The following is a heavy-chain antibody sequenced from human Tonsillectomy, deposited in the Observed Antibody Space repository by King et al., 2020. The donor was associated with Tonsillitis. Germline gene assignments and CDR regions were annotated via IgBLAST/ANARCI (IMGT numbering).Heavy chain of an antibody. J-gene: IGHJ6*02. CDR3: AREWEVRYYYGMDV. D-gene: IGHD1-26*01. Sequence: VQLQQWGAGLLKASETLSLTCAVYGGSFSGYYWSWIRQPPGKGLVWIGEINHSGSTNYNPSLKSRVTILVDTSKNQFSLKLTSVTAADTAVYYCAREWEVRYYYGMDVWGQGTTVTVSS. CDR2: INHSGST. CDR1: GGSFSGYY. V-gene: IGHV4-34*01.